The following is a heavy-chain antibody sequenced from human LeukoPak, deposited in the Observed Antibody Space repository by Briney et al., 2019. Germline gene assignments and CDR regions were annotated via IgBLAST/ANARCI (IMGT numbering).Heavy chain of an antibody. CDR2: IYYSGST. J-gene: IGHJ4*02. Sequence: SETLSLTCTLSLGSISSSSYYWGWIRQPPGKGLEWSGSIYYSGSTYYNSSLQSRVTISVDTSKNQFSLKLSSVTAADTAVYYCARDHPYGDYPYYFDYWGQGTLVTVSS. D-gene: IGHD4-17*01. CDR3: ARDHPYGDYPYYFDY. V-gene: IGHV4-39*07. CDR1: LGSISSSSYY.